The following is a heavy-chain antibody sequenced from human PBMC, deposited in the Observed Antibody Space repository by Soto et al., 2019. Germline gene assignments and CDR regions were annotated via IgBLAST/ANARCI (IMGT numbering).Heavy chain of an antibody. Sequence: SETLSLTCTVSGGSISSGDYYWSWIRQPPGKGLEWIGYIYYSGSTYYNPSLKSRVTISVDTSKNQFSLKLSSVTAADTAVYYCARDHYDSSGYYSEGYYYYGMDVWGHGTTVPVS. CDR2: IYYSGST. V-gene: IGHV4-30-4*01. CDR1: GGSISSGDYY. J-gene: IGHJ6*02. D-gene: IGHD3-22*01. CDR3: ARDHYDSSGYYSEGYYYYGMDV.